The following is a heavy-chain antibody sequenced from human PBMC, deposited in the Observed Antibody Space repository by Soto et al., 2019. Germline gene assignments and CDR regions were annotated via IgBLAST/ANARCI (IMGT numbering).Heavy chain of an antibody. J-gene: IGHJ4*02. V-gene: IGHV1-18*01. D-gene: IGHD6-13*01. CDR2: ISAYNGNT. CDR3: ATDSSSWYSGSFDY. Sequence: GVPLKLYWKTSGYTFSSDGIGRVRQTTGQGLEWMGWISAYNGNTNYAQKLQGRVTMTTDTSTSTAYMELRSLRSDDTVVYYCATDSSSWYSGSFDYWGQGTLGTVSS. CDR1: GYTFSSDG.